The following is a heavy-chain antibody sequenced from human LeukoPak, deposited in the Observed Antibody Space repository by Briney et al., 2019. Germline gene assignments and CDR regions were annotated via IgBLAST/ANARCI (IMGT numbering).Heavy chain of an antibody. V-gene: IGHV4-34*01. CDR2: INHSGST. CDR3: ARVNIAVAGTVFDY. D-gene: IGHD6-19*01. J-gene: IGHJ4*02. CDR1: GGSFSGYY. Sequence: SETLSLTCAVYGGSFSGYYWSWIRQPPGKGLEWIGEINHSGSTNYNPSLKSRVTISVDTSKNQFSLKLSSVTAADTAVYYCARVNIAVAGTVFDYWGQGTLATVSS.